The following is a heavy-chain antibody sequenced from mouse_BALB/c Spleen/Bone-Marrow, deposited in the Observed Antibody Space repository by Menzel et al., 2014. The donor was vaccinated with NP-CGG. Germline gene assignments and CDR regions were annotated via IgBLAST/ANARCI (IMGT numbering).Heavy chain of an antibody. Sequence: VHLVESGPGLVAPSQSLSITCTVSGFSLSRYSVHWVRQPPGKGLEWLGMIWGGGSTDYNSALKSRLSISKDNSKSQVFLKMNSLQSDDIAMYYCARKDYDEAWFAYWGLGTLVTVSA. CDR3: ARKDYDEAWFAY. CDR1: GFSLSRYS. V-gene: IGHV2-6-4*01. D-gene: IGHD2-4*01. CDR2: IWGGGST. J-gene: IGHJ3*01.